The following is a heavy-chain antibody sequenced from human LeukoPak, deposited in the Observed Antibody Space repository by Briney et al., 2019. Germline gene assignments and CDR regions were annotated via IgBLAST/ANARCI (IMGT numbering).Heavy chain of an antibody. Sequence: SETLSLTCTVAGGSISSYYWSWIRQPPGKGLEWIGYIYYSGSTLYNPSLNSRVTISVDTSNNQFYLKVSSVTAADTAVYYCAALTGSSSSEEFDYWGQGTLVTVSS. CDR1: GGSISSYY. V-gene: IGHV4-59*06. J-gene: IGHJ4*02. CDR2: IYYSGST. D-gene: IGHD6-6*01. CDR3: AALTGSSSSEEFDY.